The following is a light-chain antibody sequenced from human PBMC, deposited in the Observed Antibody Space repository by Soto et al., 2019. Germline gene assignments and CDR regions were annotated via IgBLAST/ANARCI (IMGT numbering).Light chain of an antibody. Sequence: DLQMTQSPSTLSPSVGDRVTITCRASQTITNWVAWYQQKPGLAPKLLISKASNLESGVPSRFSCGGSGTEFTLTISSLQPDDFATYYCQQFHDYPITFGQGTRLEIK. J-gene: IGKJ5*01. CDR3: QQFHDYPIT. CDR1: QTITNW. CDR2: KAS. V-gene: IGKV1-5*03.